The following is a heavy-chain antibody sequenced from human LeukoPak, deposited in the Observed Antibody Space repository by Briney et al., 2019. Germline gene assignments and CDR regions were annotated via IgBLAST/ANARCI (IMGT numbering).Heavy chain of an antibody. CDR2: ISAYNGNT. J-gene: IGHJ6*03. Sequence: ASVKVSCKASGYTFTSYGISWVRQAPGQGLEWMGWISAYNGNTNYAQKLQGRVTMTTDTSTSTAYMELRSLRSDDTAVYYCARAFWFGELKKGSYYYYYYMDVWGKGTMVTVSS. CDR1: GYTFTSYG. D-gene: IGHD3-10*01. V-gene: IGHV1-18*01. CDR3: ARAFWFGELKKGSYYYYYYMDV.